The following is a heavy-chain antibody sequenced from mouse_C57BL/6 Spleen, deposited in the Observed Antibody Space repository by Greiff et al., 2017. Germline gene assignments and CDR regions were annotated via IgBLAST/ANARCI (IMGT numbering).Heavy chain of an antibody. J-gene: IGHJ4*01. CDR1: GYAFTNYL. D-gene: IGHD2-4*01. CDR3: ARKKDDYDDYYAMDY. V-gene: IGHV1-54*01. CDR2: INPGSGGT. Sequence: QVQLQQSGAELVRPGTSVKVSCKASGYAFTNYLIEWVKQRPGQGLEWIGVINPGSGGTNYNEKFKGKATLTADKSSSTAYMQLSSLTSEDSAVYFCARKKDDYDDYYAMDYWGQGTSVTVSS.